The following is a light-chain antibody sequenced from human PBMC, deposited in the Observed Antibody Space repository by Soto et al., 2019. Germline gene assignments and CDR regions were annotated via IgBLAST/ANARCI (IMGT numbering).Light chain of an antibody. V-gene: IGKV3-15*01. CDR2: GAS. Sequence: EIVITQAPATRPMSPGERATLSCRASQSVSSNLAWYQQKPGQAPRLLIYGASTRATGIPARFSGSGSGTEFTLTISSLQSEDFAVYYCQQYNNWPANTFGQGTRLEIK. CDR1: QSVSSN. CDR3: QQYNNWPANT. J-gene: IGKJ5*01.